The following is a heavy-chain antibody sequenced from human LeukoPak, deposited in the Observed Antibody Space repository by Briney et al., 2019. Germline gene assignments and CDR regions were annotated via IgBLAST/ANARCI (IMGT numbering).Heavy chain of an antibody. D-gene: IGHD5-18*01. CDR2: IYHSGRT. CDR3: ARHRGYSYGYSAYMDV. V-gene: IGHV4-38-2*01. J-gene: IGHJ6*03. Sequence: SETLSLTCAVSGYSISSGYYWGWIRPPPGKGLEWIGIIYHSGRTYYNPSLKSRVTISVDTSKNHFSLKLSSVTAADTAVYYCARHRGYSYGYSAYMDVWGKGTTVTVSS. CDR1: GYSISSGYY.